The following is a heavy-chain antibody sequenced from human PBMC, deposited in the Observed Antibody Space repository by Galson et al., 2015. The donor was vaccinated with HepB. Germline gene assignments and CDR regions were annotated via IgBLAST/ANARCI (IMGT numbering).Heavy chain of an antibody. D-gene: IGHD3-10*01. CDR1: GFTFSNYG. J-gene: IGHJ4*02. CDR2: IWYDGSNK. Sequence: SLRLSCAASGFTFSNYGMHWVRQAPGKGLEWLSFIWYDGSNKYSEDSVKGRFTISRDNSKNTLYLQMNSLRAEDTAMYYCAKAAVWFGQSYYFDYWGEGTLVTVSS. CDR3: AKAAVWFGQSYYFDY. V-gene: IGHV3-33*06.